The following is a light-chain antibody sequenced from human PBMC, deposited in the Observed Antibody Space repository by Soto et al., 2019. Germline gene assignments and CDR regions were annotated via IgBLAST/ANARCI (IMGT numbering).Light chain of an antibody. CDR2: EVS. V-gene: IGLV2-8*01. CDR1: SSDVGGYNY. Sequence: QSALTQPPSASGSPGQSVTISCTGTSSDVGGYNYVSWYQQHPGKAPKLMIYEVSKRPSGVPDRFSGSKSGNTASLTVSGLQADDEADYYCSSYAGSINYVVFGGWTKLTVL. J-gene: IGLJ2*01. CDR3: SSYAGSINYVV.